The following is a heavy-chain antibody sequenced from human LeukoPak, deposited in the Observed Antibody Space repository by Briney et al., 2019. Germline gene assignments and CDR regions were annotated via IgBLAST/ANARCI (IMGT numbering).Heavy chain of an antibody. CDR1: GFIFTNYF. D-gene: IGHD3-3*01. CDR2: IKHDGSEK. J-gene: IGHJ4*02. CDR3: ATDRGWRTSGYYLYYFEY. V-gene: IGHV3-7*01. Sequence: GGSLRLSCAASGFIFTNYFMSWVRQAPGKGLEWVASIKHDGSEKYYVDPVRGRFTISRDNTMNSLYLQMSSLRAEDTAVYYCATDRGWRTSGYYLYYFEYWGQGTLVTYSS.